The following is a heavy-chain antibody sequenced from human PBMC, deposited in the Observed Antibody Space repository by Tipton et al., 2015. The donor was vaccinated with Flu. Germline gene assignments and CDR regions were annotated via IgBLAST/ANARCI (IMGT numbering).Heavy chain of an antibody. Sequence: TASGFTFSDYYMSWIRQAPGKGLEWVSYMSSSGSTIYHVDSVKGRFTISRDNAKNSLYLQMNSLRAEDTAVYYCARESGYKMGLDSWGQGTLVTVSS. J-gene: IGHJ4*02. CDR3: ARESGYKMGLDS. CDR1: GFTFSDYY. V-gene: IGHV3-11*01. D-gene: IGHD1-1*01. CDR2: MSSSGSTI.